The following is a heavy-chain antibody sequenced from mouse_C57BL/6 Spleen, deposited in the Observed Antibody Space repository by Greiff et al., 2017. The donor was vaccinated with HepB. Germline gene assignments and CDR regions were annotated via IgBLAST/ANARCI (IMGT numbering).Heavy chain of an antibody. J-gene: IGHJ4*01. Sequence: VKLQESGAELVRPGTSVKVSCKASGYAFTNDLIEWVKQRPGQGLEWIGVINPGSGGTNYKEKFKGKATLTADKSSSTAYMQLSSLTSEDSAVYFCARNYNYSMDYWGQGTSVTVSS. D-gene: IGHD2-12*01. CDR3: ARNYNYSMDY. CDR2: INPGSGGT. CDR1: GYAFTNDL. V-gene: IGHV1-54*01.